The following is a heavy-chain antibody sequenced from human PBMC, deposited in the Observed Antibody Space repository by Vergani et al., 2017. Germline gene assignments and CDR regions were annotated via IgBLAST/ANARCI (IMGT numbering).Heavy chain of an antibody. CDR2: IIPIFGTA. CDR1: GGTFSSYA. D-gene: IGHD5-18*01. CDR3: AGNSYGYEMGYYYYGMDV. V-gene: IGHV1-69*01. Sequence: QVQLVQSGAEVKKPGSSVKVSCKASGGTFSSYAISWVRQAPGQGLEWMGGIIPIFGTANYAQKFQGRVTITADESTSTAYMELSSLRSEDTAVYYWAGNSYGYEMGYYYYGMDVWGQGTTVTVSS. J-gene: IGHJ6*02.